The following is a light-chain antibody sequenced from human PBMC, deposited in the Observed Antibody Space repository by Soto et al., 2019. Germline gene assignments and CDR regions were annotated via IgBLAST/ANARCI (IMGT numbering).Light chain of an antibody. J-gene: IGKJ1*01. Sequence: EIVLTQSPGTLSLSPGERATLSCRASQRVGGSYLAWYQQKPGQAPRLLIYGASSRATGIPDRFSGSGSGTVFTLTISILEPEDFAVYNCQHYGTAPWTFGQGTKVEIK. CDR3: QHYGTAPWT. V-gene: IGKV3-20*01. CDR1: QRVGGSY. CDR2: GAS.